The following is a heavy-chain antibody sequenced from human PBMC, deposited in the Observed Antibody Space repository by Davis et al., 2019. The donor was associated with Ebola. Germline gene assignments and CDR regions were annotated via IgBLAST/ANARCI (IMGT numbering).Heavy chain of an antibody. V-gene: IGHV3-30*18. J-gene: IGHJ6*03. Sequence: PGGSLRLSCAASGFTFSSYGMHWVRQAPGKGLEWVAVISYDGSNKYYADSVKGRFTISRDNSKNTLYLQMNSLRAEDTAVYYCAKDAPGGSRRPYYYYMDVWGKGTTVTVSS. CDR2: ISYDGSNK. CDR3: AKDAPGGSRRPYYYYMDV. D-gene: IGHD2-15*01. CDR1: GFTFSSYG.